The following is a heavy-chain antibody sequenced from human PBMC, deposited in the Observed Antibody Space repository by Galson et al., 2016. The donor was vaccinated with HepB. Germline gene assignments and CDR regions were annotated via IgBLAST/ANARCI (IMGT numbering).Heavy chain of an antibody. CDR1: RLNFGIYA. J-gene: IGHJ2*01. CDR2: IGQNI. D-gene: IGHD3/OR15-3a*01. CDR3: ARVDFWTGSRHWYFDL. Sequence: SLRLSCAASRLNFGIYAMTWVRQAPGKGLEWVSFIGQNIYYADSVKGRFTISRDDAKNSLYLQMNSLRAEDTAVYYCARVDFWTGSRHWYFDLWGRGTLVTVSS. V-gene: IGHV3-21*01.